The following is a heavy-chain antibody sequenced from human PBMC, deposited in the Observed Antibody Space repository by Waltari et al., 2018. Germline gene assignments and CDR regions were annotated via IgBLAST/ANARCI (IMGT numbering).Heavy chain of an antibody. D-gene: IGHD3-3*01. V-gene: IGHV4-59*11. J-gene: IGHJ5*02. CDR2: IYYSGST. Sequence: QVQLQESGPGLVKPSETLSLTCTVSGGSISSHYWSWIRQPPGKGLEWIGYIYYSGSTNYNPSRKSRVTISVDTSKNQFSLKLSSVTAADTAVYYCASGLGTYYDFWSGYHTPGWFDPWGQGTLVTVSS. CDR1: GGSISSHY. CDR3: ASGLGTYYDFWSGYHTPGWFDP.